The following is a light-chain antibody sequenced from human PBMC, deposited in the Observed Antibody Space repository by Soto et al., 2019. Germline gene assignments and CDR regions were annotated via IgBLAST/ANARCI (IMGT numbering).Light chain of an antibody. J-gene: IGKJ4*01. Sequence: EIVLTQSPVTLSLSPGERATLSCRASQSVDSTYLDCYQQQPDQSPRLLIYATSTRAAGIPDRFSGSGSGTDFTLTINSLEPEDFAVYFCHQRTGWPPTFGGGTKVDIK. CDR3: HQRTGWPPT. CDR1: QSVDSTY. CDR2: ATS. V-gene: IGKV3D-20*02.